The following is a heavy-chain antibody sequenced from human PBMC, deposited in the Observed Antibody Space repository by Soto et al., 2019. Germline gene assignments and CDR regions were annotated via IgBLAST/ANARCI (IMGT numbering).Heavy chain of an antibody. J-gene: IGHJ4*02. CDR1: GFTFSSYA. D-gene: IGHD6-13*01. CDR2: ISGSGGST. CDR3: AKAPYSSSWYDYFDY. Sequence: PGGSLRLSCAASGFTFSSYAMSWVRQAPGKGLEWVSAISGSGGSTYYADSVKGRFTISRDNSKNTLYLQMNSLRAEDTAVYYCAKAPYSSSWYDYFDYWGQGTLVTAPQ. V-gene: IGHV3-23*01.